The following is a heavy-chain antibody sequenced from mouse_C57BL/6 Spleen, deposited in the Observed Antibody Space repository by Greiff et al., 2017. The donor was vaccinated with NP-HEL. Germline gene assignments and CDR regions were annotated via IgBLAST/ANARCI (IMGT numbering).Heavy chain of an antibody. CDR3: ASEFTTVVADY. Sequence: QVQLQQPGAELVKPGASVKMSCKASGYTFTSYWISWVKQRPGQGLEWIGDIYPGSGSTNYNETFKSKATLTVDTSSSTAYMQLSSLTSEDSAVYYCASEFTTVVADYWGQGTTLTVSS. CDR1: GYTFTSYW. J-gene: IGHJ2*01. D-gene: IGHD1-1*01. V-gene: IGHV1-55*01. CDR2: IYPGSGST.